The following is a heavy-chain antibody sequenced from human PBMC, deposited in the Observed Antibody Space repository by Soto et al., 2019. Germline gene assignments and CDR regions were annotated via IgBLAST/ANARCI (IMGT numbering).Heavy chain of an antibody. D-gene: IGHD1-20*01. CDR1: GGSISIYY. CDR2: IYYSGST. CDR3: ARPTYNSGSPFDY. J-gene: IGHJ4*02. V-gene: IGHV4-59*01. Sequence: SETLSLTCTVSGGSISIYYWSWIRQPPGKGLEWIGYIYYSGSTNYNPSLKSRVTISVDTSKNQFSLKLSSVTAADTAVYYCARPTYNSGSPFDYWGQRTLVTVSS.